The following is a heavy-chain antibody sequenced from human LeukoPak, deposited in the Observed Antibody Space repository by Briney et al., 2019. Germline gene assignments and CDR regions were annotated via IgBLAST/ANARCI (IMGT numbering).Heavy chain of an antibody. D-gene: IGHD6-6*01. J-gene: IGHJ6*03. V-gene: IGHV1-69*13. Sequence: SVKVSCKASGGTFSSYAISWVRQAPGQGLEWMGGIIPIFGTANYAQKFQGRVTITADESTSTAYMELSSLRSEDTAVYYCARALPKGQLDYYYYYMDVWGKGTTVTVSS. CDR3: ARALPKGQLDYYYYYMDV. CDR2: IIPIFGTA. CDR1: GGTFSSYA.